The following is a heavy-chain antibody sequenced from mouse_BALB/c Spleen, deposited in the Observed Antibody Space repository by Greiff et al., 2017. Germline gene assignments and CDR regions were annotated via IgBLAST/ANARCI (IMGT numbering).Heavy chain of an antibody. CDR1: GFTFSSYG. CDR3: ARDIYYDYDVPFYAMDY. D-gene: IGHD2-4*01. J-gene: IGHJ4*01. V-gene: IGHV5-6-3*01. Sequence: EVKLVESGGGLVQPGGSLKLSCAASGFTFSSYGMSWVRQTPDKRLELVATINSNGGSTYYPDSVKGRFTISRDNAKNTLYLQMSSLKSEDTAMYYCARDIYYDYDVPFYAMDYWGQGTSVTVSS. CDR2: INSNGGST.